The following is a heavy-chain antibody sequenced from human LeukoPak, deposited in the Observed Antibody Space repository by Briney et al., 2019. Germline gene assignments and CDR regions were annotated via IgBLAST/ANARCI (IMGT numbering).Heavy chain of an antibody. Sequence: SETLSLTCTVSGGSISSYYWSWIRQPPGKGLEWIGYIYYSGSTNYNPSLKSRVTISVDTSKNQFSLKLSSVTAADTAVYYYARSMVIQYYFDYWGQGTLVTVSS. V-gene: IGHV4-59*01. CDR2: IYYSGST. D-gene: IGHD3-22*01. CDR3: ARSMVIQYYFDY. CDR1: GGSISSYY. J-gene: IGHJ4*02.